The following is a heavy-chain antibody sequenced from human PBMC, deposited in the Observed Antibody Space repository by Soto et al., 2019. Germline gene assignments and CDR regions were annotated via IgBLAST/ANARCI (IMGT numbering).Heavy chain of an antibody. V-gene: IGHV3-23*01. CDR3: AKEMLTMIVVVITPFDY. CDR1: GFTFSSYA. CDR2: ISGSGGST. J-gene: IGHJ4*02. Sequence: VGSLRLSCAASGFTFSSYAMSWVRQAPGKGLEWVSAISGSGGSTYYADSVKGRFTISRDNSKNTLYLQMNGLRAEDTAVYYCAKEMLTMIVVVITPFDYWGQGTLVTVSS. D-gene: IGHD3-22*01.